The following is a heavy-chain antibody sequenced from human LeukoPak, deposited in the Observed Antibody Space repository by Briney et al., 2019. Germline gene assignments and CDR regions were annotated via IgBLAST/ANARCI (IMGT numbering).Heavy chain of an antibody. J-gene: IGHJ3*02. V-gene: IGHV6-1*01. CDR1: GDSVSSNSAA. D-gene: IGHD5-18*01. Sequence: SQTLSHTCAISGDSVSSNSAAWNWIRQSPSRGLEWLGRTYYRSKWYNDYAVSVKSRITINPDTSKNQFSLQLNSVTPEDTAVYYCARAISPLYVDTAMGRYDAFDIWGHRVIVTVSS. CDR3: ARAISPLYVDTAMGRYDAFDI. CDR2: TYYRSKWYN.